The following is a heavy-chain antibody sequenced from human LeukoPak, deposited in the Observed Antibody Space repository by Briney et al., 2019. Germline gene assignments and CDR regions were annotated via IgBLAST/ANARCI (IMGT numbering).Heavy chain of an antibody. CDR3: ARQLFRFDY. V-gene: IGHV4-34*01. Sequence: PSETLSLTCAVYGGSFSGYYWSWIRQPPGKGLEWIGEINHSGSTNYNPSLKSRVTISVDTSKNQFSLKLSSVTAADTAVYYCARQLFRFDYWGQGTLVTVSS. CDR1: GGSFSGYY. CDR2: INHSGST. D-gene: IGHD2-21*01. J-gene: IGHJ4*02.